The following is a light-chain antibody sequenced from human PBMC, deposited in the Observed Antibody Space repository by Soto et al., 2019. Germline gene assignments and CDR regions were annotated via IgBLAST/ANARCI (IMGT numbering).Light chain of an antibody. CDR2: ETS. V-gene: IGKV1-5*03. Sequence: IQMTQSPSTLSASLGDRVTITCRASQSISGWLAWYQQKPGKAPKLLIYETSNLQSGVPSRFSGSASATDFTLTISGLQPDDFATYYCQQYSAYPLTFGGGTKVEI. CDR1: QSISGW. CDR3: QQYSAYPLT. J-gene: IGKJ4*01.